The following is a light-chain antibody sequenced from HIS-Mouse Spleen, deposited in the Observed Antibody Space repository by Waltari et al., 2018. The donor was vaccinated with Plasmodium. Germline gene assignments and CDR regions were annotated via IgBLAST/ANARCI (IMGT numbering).Light chain of an antibody. J-gene: IGLJ3*02. Sequence: SYELTQPPSVSVSPGQTARITCSGDALPKKYAYWYQQKSGQAPLLVIDEDSKRPSGSPERFSGSSSGTMATLTISGAQVEDEADYYCYSTDSSGNHRVFGGGTKLTVL. V-gene: IGLV3-10*01. CDR1: ALPKKY. CDR2: EDS. CDR3: YSTDSSGNHRV.